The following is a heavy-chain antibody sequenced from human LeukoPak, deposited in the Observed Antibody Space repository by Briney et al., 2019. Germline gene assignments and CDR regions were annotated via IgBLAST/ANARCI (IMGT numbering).Heavy chain of an antibody. CDR2: ISSSSSYI. Sequence: GGSLRLSCAASGFTFSSYSMNWVRQAPGKGLGWVSSISSSSSYIYYADSVKGRFTISRDNAKNSLYLQMNSLRAEDTAVYYCARNYDFWSGYFWFDPWGQGTLVTVSS. CDR3: ARNYDFWSGYFWFDP. V-gene: IGHV3-21*01. J-gene: IGHJ5*02. CDR1: GFTFSSYS. D-gene: IGHD3-3*01.